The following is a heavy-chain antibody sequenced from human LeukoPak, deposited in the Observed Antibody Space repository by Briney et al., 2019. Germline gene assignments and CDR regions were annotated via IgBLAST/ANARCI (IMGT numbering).Heavy chain of an antibody. Sequence: SVKVSCKASGGTFSSYAISWVRQAPGQGLEWMGGIVPIFGTANYAQKFQGRVTITADESTSTAYMELSSLRSEDTAVYYCASSRRDGYSTHWFDPWGQGTLVTVSS. CDR3: ASSRRDGYSTHWFDP. CDR1: GGTFSSYA. CDR2: IVPIFGTA. D-gene: IGHD5-24*01. J-gene: IGHJ5*02. V-gene: IGHV1-69*13.